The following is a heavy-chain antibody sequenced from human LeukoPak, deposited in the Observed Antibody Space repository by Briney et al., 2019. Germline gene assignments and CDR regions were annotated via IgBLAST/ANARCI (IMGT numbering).Heavy chain of an antibody. V-gene: IGHV1-2*02. CDR3: GRAILGGGSGDFDY. D-gene: IGHD3-10*01. J-gene: IGHJ4*02. CDR1: GYTLTGYY. CDR2: INPNSGGT. Sequence: ASVKVSYKASGYTLTGYYMHWVRQAPGQGLEWMGWINPNSGGTNYAQKFQGRVTMTRDTSISTAYMELNRLGSADTAVYYCGRAILGGGSGDFDYWGQGTLVTVSS.